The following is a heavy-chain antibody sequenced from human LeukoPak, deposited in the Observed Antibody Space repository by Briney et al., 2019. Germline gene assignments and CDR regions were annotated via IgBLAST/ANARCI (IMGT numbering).Heavy chain of an antibody. CDR3: ARDDFGGDFDF. Sequence: PGGSLRLSCAASGFTFSSYSMNWLRQTPGKGLEWVSSISSRSSYIYYGDSVKGRFTISRDNAKSSLFLQMNSLRAEDTAIYYCARDDFGGDFDFWGQGTLATVSS. CDR1: GFTFSSYS. CDR2: ISSRSSYI. V-gene: IGHV3-21*01. J-gene: IGHJ4*02. D-gene: IGHD4-23*01.